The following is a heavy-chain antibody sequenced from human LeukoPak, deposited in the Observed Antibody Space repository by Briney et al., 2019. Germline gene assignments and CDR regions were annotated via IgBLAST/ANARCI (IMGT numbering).Heavy chain of an antibody. V-gene: IGHV3-33*06. CDR2: IWYDGSHE. D-gene: IGHD2-8*01. Sequence: GRSLRLYCAASGFTFSTSGMLWVRQAPGKGLDWVAVIWYDGSHEFYADSVKGRFAISRDNSKHTLYLQINRLRAEDTAIYYCAKAYCTRNGCFADFWGQGTLVTVSS. J-gene: IGHJ4*02. CDR1: GFTFSTSG. CDR3: AKAYCTRNGCFADF.